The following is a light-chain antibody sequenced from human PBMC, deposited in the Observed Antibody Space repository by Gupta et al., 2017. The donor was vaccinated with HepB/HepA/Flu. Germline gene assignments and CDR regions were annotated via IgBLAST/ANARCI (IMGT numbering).Light chain of an antibody. Sequence: LVLTQSPSASASLGASVTLTCTLSSGHSSYAIAWHQQQPEKGPRYLMNVNSDGSHTKGDGIPDRFSGSSSGAERYLTISSLQSEDEADYYCQTWGSGIGYAFGTGTKVTVL. CDR1: SGHSSYA. CDR3: QTWGSGIGYA. V-gene: IGLV4-69*01. CDR2: VNSDGSH. J-gene: IGLJ1*01.